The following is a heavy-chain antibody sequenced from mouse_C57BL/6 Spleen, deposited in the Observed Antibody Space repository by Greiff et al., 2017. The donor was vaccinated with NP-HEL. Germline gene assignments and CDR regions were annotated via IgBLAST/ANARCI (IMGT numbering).Heavy chain of an antibody. CDR2: IYPGDGDT. CDR1: GYAFSSSW. D-gene: IGHD2-3*01. J-gene: IGHJ2*01. CDR3: ATGDGYYPDY. Sequence: QVQLQQSGPELVKPGASVKISCKASGYAFSSSWMNWVKQRPGKGLEWIGRIYPGDGDTNYNGKFKGKATLTADKSSSTAYMQLSSLTSEDSAVYFCATGDGYYPDYWGQGTTLTVSS. V-gene: IGHV1-82*01.